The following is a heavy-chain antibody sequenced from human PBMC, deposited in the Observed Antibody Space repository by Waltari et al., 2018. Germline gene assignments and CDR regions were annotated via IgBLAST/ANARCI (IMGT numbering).Heavy chain of an antibody. J-gene: IGHJ6*03. CDR1: GGSSSGYT. CDR2: INPSGST. CDR3: ARSADPGTYCSSSSXAMFYYYYYMEV. D-gene: IGHD2-2*01. Sequence: QVQLQQWGAGLLKPSETLSLSCAVYGGSSSGYTWSWIRQSPGKGREWIGEINPSGSTRYSPSLRGRVTISEDTSKNEVSLMMTSMTAADTAVYYCARSADPGTYCSSSSXAMFYYYYYMEVWGXGTTVTISS. V-gene: IGHV4-34*01.